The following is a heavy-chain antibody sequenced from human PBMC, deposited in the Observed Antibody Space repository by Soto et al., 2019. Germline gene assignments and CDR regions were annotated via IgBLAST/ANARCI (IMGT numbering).Heavy chain of an antibody. D-gene: IGHD3-22*01. J-gene: IGHJ5*02. CDR1: GFTFSTYS. CDR3: AREGDSSGWYDWFDP. V-gene: IGHV3-48*01. Sequence: EVQLVESGGGLVQPGGSLRLSCAASGFTFSTYSMNWVRQAPGKGLEWVSYISISSSTIYYADSVKGRFTISGDNAKNSVSLQMNCLRGGDTGVYYCAREGDSSGWYDWFDPWGQGTLVTVSS. CDR2: ISISSSTI.